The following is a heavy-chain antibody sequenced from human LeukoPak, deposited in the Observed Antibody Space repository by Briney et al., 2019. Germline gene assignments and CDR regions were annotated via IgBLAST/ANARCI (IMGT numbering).Heavy chain of an antibody. J-gene: IGHJ4*02. Sequence: GGSLRLSCAAFGFTFRKYWMSWGRQAPGKGPGWVANIKQDGSENYYVYAVKGRFTISRDNAKNSLYLQMNSLRAEDTALYYCARSLGYCSGSTCYPFDFWGQGTLVTVSS. CDR2: IKQDGSEN. V-gene: IGHV3-7*04. CDR3: ARSLGYCSGSTCYPFDF. CDR1: GFTFRKYW. D-gene: IGHD2-15*01.